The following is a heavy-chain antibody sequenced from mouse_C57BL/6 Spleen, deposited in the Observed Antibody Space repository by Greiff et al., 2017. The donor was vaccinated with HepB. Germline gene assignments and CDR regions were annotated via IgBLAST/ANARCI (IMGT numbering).Heavy chain of an antibody. J-gene: IGHJ3*01. D-gene: IGHD1-1*01. Sequence: EVQVVESGGGLVKPGGSLKLSCAASGFTFSDYGMHWVRQAPEKGLEWVAYISSGSSTIYYADTVKGRFTISRDNAKNTLFMQMTSLRSEDTAMYYCARSGKRAWFAYWGQGTLVTVSA. CDR2: ISSGSSTI. CDR1: GFTFSDYG. CDR3: ARSGKRAWFAY. V-gene: IGHV5-17*01.